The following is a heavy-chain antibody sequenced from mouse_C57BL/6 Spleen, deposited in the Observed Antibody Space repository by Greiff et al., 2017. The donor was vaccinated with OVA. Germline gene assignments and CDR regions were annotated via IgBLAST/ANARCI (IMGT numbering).Heavy chain of an antibody. V-gene: IGHV1-85*01. D-gene: IGHD2-1*01. Sequence: QVQLQQSGPELVKPGASVKLSCKASGYTFTSYDINWVKQRPGQGLEWIGWIYPRDGSNKYNEKFKGKATLTVDTSSSTAYMELHSLTSEDSSVYFCARDGGYGNYWYFDVWGTGTTVTVSS. CDR1: GYTFTSYD. J-gene: IGHJ1*03. CDR2: IYPRDGSN. CDR3: ARDGGYGNYWYFDV.